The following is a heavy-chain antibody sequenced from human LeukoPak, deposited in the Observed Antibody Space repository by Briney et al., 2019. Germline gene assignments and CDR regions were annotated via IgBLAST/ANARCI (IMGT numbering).Heavy chain of an antibody. CDR3: TRAGYSSGFDS. D-gene: IGHD6-19*01. V-gene: IGHV3-74*03. Sequence: GGSLRPSCAASGFTFSGYWMHWVRQAPGKGLVWVSRINSGGYSITYADSVKGRFTISRDNAKNTLYLQMNSLIAEDTAVYFCTRAGYSSGFDSWGQGTLVTVSS. J-gene: IGHJ5*01. CDR1: GFTFSGYW. CDR2: INSGGYSI.